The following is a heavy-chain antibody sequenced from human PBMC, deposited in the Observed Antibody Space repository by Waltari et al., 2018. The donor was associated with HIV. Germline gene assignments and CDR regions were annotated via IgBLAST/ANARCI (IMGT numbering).Heavy chain of an antibody. D-gene: IGHD2-21*02. J-gene: IGHJ4*02. Sequence: EVQLLESGGGLVQPGGSLRLSCAASGFPFSSYAMSWVRQAPGKGLEWVSAISGSGGSTYYADSVKGRFTISRDNSKNTLYLQMNSLRAEDTAVYYCAKFDGGNSRVFDYWGQGTLVTVSS. CDR2: ISGSGGST. CDR1: GFPFSSYA. V-gene: IGHV3-23*01. CDR3: AKFDGGNSRVFDY.